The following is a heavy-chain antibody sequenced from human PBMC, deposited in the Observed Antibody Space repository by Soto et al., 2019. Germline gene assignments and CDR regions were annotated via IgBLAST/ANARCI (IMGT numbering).Heavy chain of an antibody. Sequence: QPGGSLRLSCAASGFTFINYALNWVRQSPGKGLEWVSTIDTSGGSTHYSDSVKGRFAVSRDNSKNTLYLHMISLRDEDTATYYCARDPSTGPADYWGQGTLVTVSS. CDR1: GFTFINYA. D-gene: IGHD3-9*01. CDR2: IDTSGGST. CDR3: ARDPSTGPADY. V-gene: IGHV3-23*01. J-gene: IGHJ4*02.